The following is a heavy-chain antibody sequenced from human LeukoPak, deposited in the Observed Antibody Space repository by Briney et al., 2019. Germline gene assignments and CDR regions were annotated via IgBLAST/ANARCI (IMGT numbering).Heavy chain of an antibody. CDR1: GGSISSGGYY. CDR3: ARSRHVVVPAARPDRNWFDP. J-gene: IGHJ5*02. V-gene: IGHV4-31*03. Sequence: PSETLSLTCTVSGGSISSGGYYWSWIRQHPGKGLEWIGYIYYSGSTYYNPSLKSRVTISVDTSKNQFSLKLSSVTAADTAVYYCARSRHVVVPAARPDRNWFDPWGQGTLVTVSS. CDR2: IYYSGST. D-gene: IGHD2-2*02.